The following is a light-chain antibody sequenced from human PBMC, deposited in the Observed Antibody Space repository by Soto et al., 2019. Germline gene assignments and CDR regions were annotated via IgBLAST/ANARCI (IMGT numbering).Light chain of an antibody. Sequence: DIQLTKSPSFLSAYVGVRVSITCRASQGITSFLAWYQQIPGKAPQLLIYTASTLQSGVPPRFSGSGSGTEFPLTISSLQPEDFGTYYRQQRNSYPLTFGGGTRVAIK. V-gene: IGKV1-9*01. CDR2: TAS. J-gene: IGKJ4*01. CDR1: QGITSF. CDR3: QQRNSYPLT.